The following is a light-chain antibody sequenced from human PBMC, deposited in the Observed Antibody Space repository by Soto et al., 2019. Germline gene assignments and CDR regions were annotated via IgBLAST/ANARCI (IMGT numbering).Light chain of an antibody. CDR2: FAS. CDR1: HSISTK. CDR3: QQYYDWYT. V-gene: IGKV3-15*01. Sequence: EVVLTQSPATVSVSPGERATLSCRASHSISTKLAWYQQKPGQAPRLLIYFASTRAAGIPARFSGSGSGTDFTLTISSLQSEDFAVYYCQQYYDWYTFGQGTKLEVK. J-gene: IGKJ2*01.